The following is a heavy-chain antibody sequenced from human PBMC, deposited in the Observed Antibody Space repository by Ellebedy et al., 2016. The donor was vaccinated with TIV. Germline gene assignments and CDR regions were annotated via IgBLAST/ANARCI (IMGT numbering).Heavy chain of an antibody. Sequence: SETLSLTCTVSGGSTITDDYCWSWIRQTPGRGLEWIGCAYSTGSTYYNASLKSRVPVSVDTSNNDFSLKVTSVTAADTAVYYCARWRRGHEFLDNWGQGTLVTVSS. J-gene: IGHJ4*02. D-gene: IGHD3-10*01. CDR2: AYSTGST. CDR3: ARWRRGHEFLDN. V-gene: IGHV4-39*07. CDR1: GGSTITDDYC.